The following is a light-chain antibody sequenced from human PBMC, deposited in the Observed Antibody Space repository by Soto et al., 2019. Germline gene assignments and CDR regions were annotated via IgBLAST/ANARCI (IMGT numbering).Light chain of an antibody. J-gene: IGKJ4*01. CDR1: QSVGRNY. CDR3: QQYASSPPT. CDR2: GAS. V-gene: IGKV3-20*01. Sequence: EIVLTQSPGTLSLSPGERATLSCRASQSVGRNYLAWYQQKPGQAPRLLIHGASSRATGIPDRFSGSGSGKNFTLTLSRLEPEDFAVYYCQQYASSPPTFGGGTKVEIK.